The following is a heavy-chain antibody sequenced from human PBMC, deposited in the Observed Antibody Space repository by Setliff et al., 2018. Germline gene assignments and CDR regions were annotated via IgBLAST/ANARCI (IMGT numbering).Heavy chain of an antibody. V-gene: IGHV7-4-1*02. CDR3: ARASRFGTIRYRGDYYMDV. CDR2: INTNTGNP. J-gene: IGHJ6*03. Sequence: ASVKVSCKASGYTFTTYAISWMRQAPGQGLEYMGWINTNTGNPSYAQGFTGRFVFSLDTSISTAYLQISSLKAEDTAVYYCARASRFGTIRYRGDYYMDVWGKGTTVTVSS. D-gene: IGHD3-10*01. CDR1: GYTFTTYA.